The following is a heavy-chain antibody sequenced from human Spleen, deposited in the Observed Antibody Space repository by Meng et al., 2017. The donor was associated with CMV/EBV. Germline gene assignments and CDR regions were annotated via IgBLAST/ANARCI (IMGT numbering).Heavy chain of an antibody. V-gene: IGHV3-20*04. J-gene: IGHJ3*02. CDR3: ARDYRRWPRGSVHAFDI. CDR1: GFTFDDYG. CDR2: INWNGGST. D-gene: IGHD3-16*02. Sequence: GESLKISCAASGFTFDDYGMSWVRQAPGKGLEWVSGINWNGGSTGYADSVKGRFTISRDNAKNSLYLQMNSLRAEDTALYYCARDYRRWPRGSVHAFDIWGQGTRVTVSS.